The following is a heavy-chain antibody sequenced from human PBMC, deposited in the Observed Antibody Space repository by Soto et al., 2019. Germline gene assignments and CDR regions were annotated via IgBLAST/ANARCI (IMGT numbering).Heavy chain of an antibody. CDR2: TPINGYDN. CDR1: GFTFSIYG. D-gene: IGHD2-8*01. CDR3: AEDYGPNRWCNWFDP. Sequence: GGSLRLSCAASGFTFSIYGMHWVRQAPGKGLEWVAMTPINGYDNYYTDSVQGRFTISRDNSKNTLYLQMNRLRPEDTAVYYSAEDYGPNRWCNWFDPGGQGTLVTVSS. V-gene: IGHV3-30*02. J-gene: IGHJ5*02.